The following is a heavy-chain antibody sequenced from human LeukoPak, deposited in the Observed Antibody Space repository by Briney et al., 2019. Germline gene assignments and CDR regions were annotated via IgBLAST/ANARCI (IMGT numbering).Heavy chain of an antibody. Sequence: HPGGSLRLSCAASGFAFSSYSMDWVRQAPGKGLELVSYISSNSRTTYYADSVKGRFTISRDNAKNSLYLQMNSLRVEDTAVYYCARDTQLGGGDRGDYWGQGTLVTVSS. CDR1: GFAFSSYS. J-gene: IGHJ4*02. V-gene: IGHV3-48*01. CDR2: ISSNSRTT. CDR3: ARDTQLGGGDRGDY. D-gene: IGHD3-16*01.